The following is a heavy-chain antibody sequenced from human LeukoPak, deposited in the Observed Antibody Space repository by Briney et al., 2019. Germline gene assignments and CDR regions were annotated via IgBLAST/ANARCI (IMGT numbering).Heavy chain of an antibody. Sequence: PSETLSLTCTVSGGSISSYYWSWIRQPPGKGLEWIGYIYFTGSTNYNPSLKSRVTMSVDTSNNQYSLKLSSVTAADTAVYYCARDGQSHFDYWGQGTLVTVSS. CDR1: GGSISSYY. CDR3: ARDGQSHFDY. D-gene: IGHD3/OR15-3a*01. CDR2: IYFTGST. V-gene: IGHV4-59*12. J-gene: IGHJ4*02.